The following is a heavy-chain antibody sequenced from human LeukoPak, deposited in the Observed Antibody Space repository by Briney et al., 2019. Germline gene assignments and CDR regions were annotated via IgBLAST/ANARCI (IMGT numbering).Heavy chain of an antibody. Sequence: PSETLSLTCTVSGGSISSGGYYWSWIRQHPGKGLEWIGYIYYSGSTYYNPSLKSRVTISVDTSKNQFSLKLSSVTAADTAVYFCARVGSGLNLYYFDYWGQGILVTVSS. D-gene: IGHD3-3*01. CDR3: ARVGSGLNLYYFDY. CDR2: IYYSGST. CDR1: GGSISSGGYY. J-gene: IGHJ4*02. V-gene: IGHV4-31*03.